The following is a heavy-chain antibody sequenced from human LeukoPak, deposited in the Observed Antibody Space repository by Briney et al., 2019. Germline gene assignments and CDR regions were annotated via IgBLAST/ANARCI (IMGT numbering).Heavy chain of an antibody. CDR1: RFTFSSYS. D-gene: IGHD3-22*01. Sequence: GGSLRLSCAASRFTFSSYSMNWVRQAPGKGLEWVSSISSSSSYIYYADSVKGRFTISRDNAKNSLYLQMNSLRAEDTAVYNCARDRSESSGYYFDYWGQGTLVTVSS. CDR3: ARDRSESSGYYFDY. CDR2: ISSSSSYI. V-gene: IGHV3-21*01. J-gene: IGHJ4*02.